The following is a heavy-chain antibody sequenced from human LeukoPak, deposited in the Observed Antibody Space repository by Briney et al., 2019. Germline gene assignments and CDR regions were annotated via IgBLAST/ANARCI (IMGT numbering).Heavy chain of an antibody. Sequence: PGRSLRLSCAASGFTFSSYAMHWVRQAPGKGLEWVAVISYDGSNKYYADSVKGRFTISRDNSKNTLCLQMNSLRAEDTAVYYCARVREGIAVAATDYWGQGTLVTVSS. V-gene: IGHV3-30-3*01. CDR2: ISYDGSNK. D-gene: IGHD6-19*01. J-gene: IGHJ4*02. CDR3: ARVREGIAVAATDY. CDR1: GFTFSSYA.